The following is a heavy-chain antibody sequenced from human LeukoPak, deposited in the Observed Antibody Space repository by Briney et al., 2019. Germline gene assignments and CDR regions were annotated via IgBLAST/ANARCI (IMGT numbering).Heavy chain of an antibody. CDR3: ARDLGYCSGSICYVGYYDY. CDR2: ISSSNSTI. Sequence: QPGGSLRLSCAASGFTFSTYSMNWVRQAPGKGLEWVSYISSSNSTIYYADSVKGRFTVSKDNAKNSLYLQMNSLRAEDTAVYFCARDLGYCSGSICYVGYYDYWGQGTLVTVSS. J-gene: IGHJ4*02. CDR1: GFTFSTYS. D-gene: IGHD2-15*01. V-gene: IGHV3-48*01.